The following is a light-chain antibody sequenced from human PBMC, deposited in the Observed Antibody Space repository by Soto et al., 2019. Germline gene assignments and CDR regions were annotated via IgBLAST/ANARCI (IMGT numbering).Light chain of an antibody. V-gene: IGKV3-11*01. CDR2: DAS. CDR1: QSVSSY. CDR3: QPHSTWPPA. J-gene: IGKJ4*01. Sequence: EVVLTQSPATLSLSPGEGATLSCRASQSVSSYLAWYQQKPDQAPRLLIYDASNRATGIPARYSGSGSGTDFHLPIRGLEPEDFAVYYCQPHSTWPPAVGGGTKVEIK.